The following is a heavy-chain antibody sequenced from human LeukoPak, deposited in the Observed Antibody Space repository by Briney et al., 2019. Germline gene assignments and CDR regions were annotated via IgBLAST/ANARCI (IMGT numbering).Heavy chain of an antibody. CDR1: GASISSGSYY. V-gene: IGHV4-61*02. CDR3: ARGRGGNSCYGSGSQDYYFDY. D-gene: IGHD3-10*01. Sequence: SETLSLTCTVSGASISSGSYYWSWIRQPAGKGLEWIGRIYTSGSTYYNPSLKSRVTISVDTSKNQFSLTLSSVTAADTAVYYCARGRGGNSCYGSGSQDYYFDYWGQGALVTVSS. CDR2: IYTSGST. J-gene: IGHJ4*02.